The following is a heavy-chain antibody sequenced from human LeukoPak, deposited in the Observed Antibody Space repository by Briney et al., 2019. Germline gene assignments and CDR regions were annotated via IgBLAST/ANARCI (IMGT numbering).Heavy chain of an antibody. V-gene: IGHV4-39*01. D-gene: IGHD3-22*01. Sequence: SETRSLTWTVSAGSISSSTVYWGWIRQPPVKGLEWIGGINYSGYTYYNPSLKSRVTISVDTPKNQSSLKLSSVPAADTAVYYCARPGYYDNSGFNFDYWGQGTLVTVSS. CDR1: AGSISSSTVY. J-gene: IGHJ4*02. CDR3: ARPGYYDNSGFNFDY. CDR2: INYSGYT.